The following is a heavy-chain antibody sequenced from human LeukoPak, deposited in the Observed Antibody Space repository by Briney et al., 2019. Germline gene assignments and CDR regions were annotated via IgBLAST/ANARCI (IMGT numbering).Heavy chain of an antibody. D-gene: IGHD4-17*01. V-gene: IGHV1-2*02. CDR1: RYTLTGYY. CDR2: INPNSGGT. J-gene: IGHJ4*02. CDR3: ARGGMTTMTTLLSY. Sequence: ASVKVSCKASRYTLTGYYMHWVRQAPGQGREWMGWINPNSGGTNYAPKFQGRVTMTRATSISTAYMELSRLRSDDTAVYYCARGGMTTMTTLLSYWGQGSLVTVSS.